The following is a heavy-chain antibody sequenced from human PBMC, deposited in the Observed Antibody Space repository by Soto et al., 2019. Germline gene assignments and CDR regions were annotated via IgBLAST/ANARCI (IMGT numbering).Heavy chain of an antibody. V-gene: IGHV3-30-3*01. Sequence: QVQLVESGGGVVQPGRSLRLSCAASGFTLSSYAMHWVRQAPGKGLEWVAVISNDGSYKYSGDSVKGRFTISRDNSKNTLSLQMNSLRAEDTAVYYCARVSRWLQLQADYWGQGTLVTVSS. D-gene: IGHD5-12*01. CDR2: ISNDGSYK. J-gene: IGHJ4*02. CDR3: ARVSRWLQLQADY. CDR1: GFTLSSYA.